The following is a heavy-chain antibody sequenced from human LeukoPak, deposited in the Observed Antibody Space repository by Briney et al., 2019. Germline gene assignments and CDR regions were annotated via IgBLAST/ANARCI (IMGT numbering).Heavy chain of an antibody. CDR2: IYYSGYT. J-gene: IGHJ5*02. Sequence: SETLSLTCTVSGGSISSYYWSWIRQPPGRGLEWIGYIYYSGYTNYNPSLKSRVTISVDTSKNQFSLKLSSVTAADTAVYYCARTTEDCNSASCYQYCFDPWGQGTLVTVSS. D-gene: IGHD2-2*01. CDR3: ARTTEDCNSASCYQYCFDP. V-gene: IGHV4-59*01. CDR1: GGSISSYY.